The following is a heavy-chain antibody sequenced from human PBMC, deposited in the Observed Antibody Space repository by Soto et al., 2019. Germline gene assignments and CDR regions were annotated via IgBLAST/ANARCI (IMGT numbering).Heavy chain of an antibody. CDR1: GYTFTSNG. J-gene: IGHJ3*02. CDR3: AREHHVEMNYDGTFDAFDI. CDR2: ISAYNGNT. V-gene: IGHV1-18*01. Sequence: GSSGKVSCKASGYTFTSNGISWGRQAPGQRVDVMGWISAYNGNTNYAQKLQGRVTMTTDTSTSTAYMELRSLRSDDTAVYYCAREHHVEMNYDGTFDAFDIWGQGTMVTVSS. D-gene: IGHD1-7*01.